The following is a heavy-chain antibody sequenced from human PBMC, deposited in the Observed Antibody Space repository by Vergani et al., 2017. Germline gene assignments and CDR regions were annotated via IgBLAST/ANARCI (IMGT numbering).Heavy chain of an antibody. V-gene: IGHV4-61*01. CDR1: GGSVSRGSYY. J-gene: IGHJ4*02. CDR2: IYYSGST. Sequence: QVQLQESGPGLVKPSETLSLTCTVSGGSVSRGSYYWSWIRQPPGKGLEWIGYIYYSGSTNYNPSLKSRVTISVDTSKNQFSLKLSSVTAADTAVYYCARAGGWELPEYYFDYWGQGTLVTVSS. CDR3: ARAGGWELPEYYFDY. D-gene: IGHD1-26*01.